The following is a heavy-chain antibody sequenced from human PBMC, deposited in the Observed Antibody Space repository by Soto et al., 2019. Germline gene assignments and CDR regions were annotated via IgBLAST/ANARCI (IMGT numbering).Heavy chain of an antibody. CDR1: GGSVSSGSYY. V-gene: IGHV4-61*01. D-gene: IGHD3-10*01. Sequence: SETLSLTCTVSGGSVSSGSYYWSWIRQPPGKGLEWIGYIYYSGSTNYNPSLKSRVTISVDTSKNQFSLKLSSVTASDTAVYYCARSIWFGVSYTHSKGRGFDPWGQGTLVTVSS. J-gene: IGHJ5*02. CDR3: ARSIWFGVSYTHSKGRGFDP. CDR2: IYYSGST.